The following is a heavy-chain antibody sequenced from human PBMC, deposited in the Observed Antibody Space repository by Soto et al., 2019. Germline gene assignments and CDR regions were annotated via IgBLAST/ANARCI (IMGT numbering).Heavy chain of an antibody. V-gene: IGHV4-4*02. CDR3: ARVVVVITKRAAGGGFDY. CDR2: IYHSGIT. D-gene: IGHD3-22*01. CDR1: GGSISSSNW. J-gene: IGHJ4*02. Sequence: PSETLSLTCAVSGGSISSSNWWSWVRQPPGKGLEWIGEIYHSGITNYNPSLKSRVTISVDKSKNQFSLKLSSVTAAETAVYYCARVVVVITKRAAGGGFDYWGQGTLVTVSS.